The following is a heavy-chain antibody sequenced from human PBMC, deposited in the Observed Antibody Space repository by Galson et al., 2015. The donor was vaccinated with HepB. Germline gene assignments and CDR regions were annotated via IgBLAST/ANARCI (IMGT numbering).Heavy chain of an antibody. J-gene: IGHJ6*02. Sequence: SLRLSCAASGFTFSSYGMRWVRQAPGKGLEWVAVISYDGSNKYYADSVKGRFTISRDNSKNTLYLQMNSLRAEDTAVYYCAKEQGIFTGLYYYYGMDVWGQGTTVTVSS. CDR2: ISYDGSNK. V-gene: IGHV3-30*18. CDR3: AKEQGIFTGLYYYYGMDV. D-gene: IGHD3-9*01. CDR1: GFTFSSYG.